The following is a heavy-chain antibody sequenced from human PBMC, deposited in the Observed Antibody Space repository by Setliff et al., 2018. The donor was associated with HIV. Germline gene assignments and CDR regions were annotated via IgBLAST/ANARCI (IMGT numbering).Heavy chain of an antibody. J-gene: IGHJ6*03. D-gene: IGHD2-2*01. CDR2: IYYSGST. CDR3: ARGRYCSSTSCLYYYYMDV. V-gene: IGHV4-31*03. Sequence: PSETLSLTCTVSGGSISSGGYYWSWLRQHPGKGLEWIGYIYYSGSTYYNPSLKRRVTISVDTSKNQSSLKLSSVTAADTAVYYCARGRYCSSTSCLYYYYMDVWGKGTTVTVSS. CDR1: GGSISSGGYY.